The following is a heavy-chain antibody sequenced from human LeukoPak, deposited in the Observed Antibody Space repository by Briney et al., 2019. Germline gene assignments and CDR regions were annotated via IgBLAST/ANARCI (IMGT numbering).Heavy chain of an antibody. Sequence: GGSLRLSCAASGFTFSNNRMSWVRQAPGKGLEWVSFISSTSTYIYYADSVKGRFTISRDNAKNSLFLQMNSLRAEDTAVYYCARDPLEGSWYFDLWGRGTLVTVSS. V-gene: IGHV3-21*01. CDR1: GFTFSNNR. CDR2: ISSTSTYI. CDR3: ARDPLEGSWYFDL. D-gene: IGHD5-24*01. J-gene: IGHJ2*01.